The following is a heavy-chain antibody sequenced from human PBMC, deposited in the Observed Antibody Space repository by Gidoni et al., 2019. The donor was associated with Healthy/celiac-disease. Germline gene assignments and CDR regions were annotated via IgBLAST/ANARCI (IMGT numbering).Heavy chain of an antibody. CDR3: ARQTHQGHYDFWSGYVMGGMDV. Sequence: QLQLQESGPGLVKPSETLSLTCTVSGGSISSSSYYWGWIRQPPGKGLEWIGRIYYSGSTYSNPSLKSRVTISVDTSKNQFSLKLSSVTAADTAVYYCARQTHQGHYDFWSGYVMGGMDVWGQGTTVTVSS. J-gene: IGHJ6*02. V-gene: IGHV4-39*01. D-gene: IGHD3-3*01. CDR2: IYYSGST. CDR1: GGSISSSSYY.